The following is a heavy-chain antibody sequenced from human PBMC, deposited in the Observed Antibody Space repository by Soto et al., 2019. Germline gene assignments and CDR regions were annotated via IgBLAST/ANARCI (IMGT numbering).Heavy chain of an antibody. J-gene: IGHJ6*02. CDR1: GFTFSSYA. Sequence: EVQLLESGGGLVQPGGSLRLSCAASGFTFSSYAMSWVRQAPGKGLEWVSAISGSGGSTYYADSVKGRFTISRDNSKNTQYLQMNSLGAEDTAVYYCAKDVLAGYYYGMDVWGQGTTVTVSS. CDR3: AKDVLAGYYYGMDV. V-gene: IGHV3-23*01. CDR2: ISGSGGST.